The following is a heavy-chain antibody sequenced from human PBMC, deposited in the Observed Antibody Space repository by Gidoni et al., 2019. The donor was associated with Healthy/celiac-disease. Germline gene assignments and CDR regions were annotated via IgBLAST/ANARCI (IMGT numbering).Heavy chain of an antibody. V-gene: IGHV3-23*01. D-gene: IGHD3-3*01. CDR3: AKDDGQRRITGNFDY. J-gene: IGHJ4*02. CDR1: GSPFRSYA. Sequence: EVQLLESGGGLVQPGGSLRLSCAASGSPFRSYAMSWVRQAPGKGLEWVSGISGSGGSTYYADSVKSRFTISKDNSKNTLYLQMNSLRAEDTAVYYCAKDDGQRRITGNFDYWGQGTLVTVSS. CDR2: ISGSGGST.